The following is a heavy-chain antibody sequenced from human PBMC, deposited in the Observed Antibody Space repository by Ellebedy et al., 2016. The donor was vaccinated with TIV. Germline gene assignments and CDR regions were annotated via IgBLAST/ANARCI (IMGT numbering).Heavy chain of an antibody. J-gene: IGHJ4*02. V-gene: IGHV3-33*01. CDR3: ARDRGGYYYGSGSYYY. Sequence: GESLKISCAASGFTFSSYGMHWVRQAPGKGLEWVAVIWYDGSNKYYADSVKGRFTISRDNSKNTLYLQMNSLRAEDTAVYYCARDRGGYYYGSGSYYYWGQGTLVTVSS. CDR1: GFTFSSYG. D-gene: IGHD3-10*01. CDR2: IWYDGSNK.